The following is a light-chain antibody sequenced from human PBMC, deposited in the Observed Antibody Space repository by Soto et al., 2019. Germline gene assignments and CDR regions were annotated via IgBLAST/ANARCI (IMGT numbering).Light chain of an antibody. CDR3: QQGYTSSIT. CDR1: QSIGKH. Sequence: DIQMTQSPSSLSASVGDRVTITCRASQSIGKHLNWYQQKPGKAPKFLIYSVSSLQSGVTSRFSGSGSWTDFTLTINSLQPEDFATDYCQQGYTSSITVGQGTRLEIK. CDR2: SVS. J-gene: IGKJ5*01. V-gene: IGKV1-39*01.